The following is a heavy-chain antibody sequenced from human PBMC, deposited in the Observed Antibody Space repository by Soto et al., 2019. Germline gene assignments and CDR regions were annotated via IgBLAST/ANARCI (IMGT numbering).Heavy chain of an antibody. CDR2: IYYSGTS. CDR3: ARHLTYCSAGSCYSDFPYYGMDV. V-gene: IGHV4-39*01. Sequence: SETLSLTCTVSGGSISDDTYYWGWIRQPPGKGLEWIGSIYYSGTSSYNPSLESRVTISVDTSKNQFSLKLSSVTAADTAVYYCARHLTYCSAGSCYSDFPYYGMDVWGQGTTVTVSS. D-gene: IGHD2-15*01. J-gene: IGHJ6*02. CDR1: GGSISDDTYY.